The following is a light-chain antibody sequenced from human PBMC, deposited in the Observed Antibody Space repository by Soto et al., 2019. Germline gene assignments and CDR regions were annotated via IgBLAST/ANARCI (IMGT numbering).Light chain of an antibody. V-gene: IGLV3-21*02. CDR2: DDS. J-gene: IGLJ3*02. CDR1: NVGSKS. CDR3: QVCDSSSRGV. Sequence: SYELTQPPSMSVAPGQTARITCRENNVGSKSVHWYQQKPGQAPVMVVYDDSDRPSGIPERFSGSKSGNTATLTISRVEPGDEADYYCQVCDSSSRGVFGGGTKLTVL.